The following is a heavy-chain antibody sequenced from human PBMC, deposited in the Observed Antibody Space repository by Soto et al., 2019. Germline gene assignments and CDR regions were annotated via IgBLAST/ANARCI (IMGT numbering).Heavy chain of an antibody. Sequence: ASVKVSCKASGGTFSSYAISWVRQAPGQGLEWMGWISAYNGNTNYAQKLQGRVTMTTDTSTSTAYMELRSLRSDDTAVYYCARGAITIFGVVIPFDYWGQGTLVTVSS. D-gene: IGHD3-3*01. CDR1: GGTFSSYA. CDR2: ISAYNGNT. J-gene: IGHJ4*02. V-gene: IGHV1-18*01. CDR3: ARGAITIFGVVIPFDY.